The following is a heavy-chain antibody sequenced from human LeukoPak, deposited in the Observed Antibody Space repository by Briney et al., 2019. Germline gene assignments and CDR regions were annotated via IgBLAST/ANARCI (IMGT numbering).Heavy chain of an antibody. J-gene: IGHJ3*02. Sequence: SLTLSLTCTVSGGSISSYYWSWIRHPPGKGLEWIGYISNSGSINYNPSLKSRVTTSVDTSKNHFSLNLSSVTAADTAVYYCARVGATFLGFDMWGQGTMVTVSS. V-gene: IGHV4-59*01. D-gene: IGHD1-26*01. CDR2: ISNSGSI. CDR3: ARVGATFLGFDM. CDR1: GGSISSYY.